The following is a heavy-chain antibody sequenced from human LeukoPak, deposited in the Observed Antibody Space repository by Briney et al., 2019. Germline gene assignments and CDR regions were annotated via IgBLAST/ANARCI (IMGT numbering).Heavy chain of an antibody. CDR1: GFTFSSYG. Sequence: GGSLRLSCAASGFTFSSYGMHWVRQAPGKGLEWVAVIWHDGSNKYYADSVKGRFTISRDNSKNTLYLQMNSLRAEDTAVYYCARASLYGDYNWFDPWGQGTLVTVSS. J-gene: IGHJ5*02. CDR3: ARASLYGDYNWFDP. V-gene: IGHV3-33*01. D-gene: IGHD4-17*01. CDR2: IWHDGSNK.